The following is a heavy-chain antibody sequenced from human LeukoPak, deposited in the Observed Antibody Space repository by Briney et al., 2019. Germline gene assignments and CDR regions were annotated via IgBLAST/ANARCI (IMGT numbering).Heavy chain of an antibody. D-gene: IGHD4-11*01. J-gene: IGHJ6*02. CDR3: ARDRRPTVDYYYGLDV. Sequence: SETLSLTCTVSGGSISTYYWSWIRRPPGKGLEWIGYIYYSGSTNYNPSLKSRVTISVDTSKNQFSLKLSSVTAADTAVYYCARDRRPTVDYYYGLDVWGQGTTVTVSS. V-gene: IGHV4-59*01. CDR1: GGSISTYY. CDR2: IYYSGST.